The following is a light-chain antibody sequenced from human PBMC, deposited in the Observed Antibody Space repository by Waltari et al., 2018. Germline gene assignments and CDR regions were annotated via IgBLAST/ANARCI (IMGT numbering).Light chain of an antibody. V-gene: IGKV3-15*01. CDR1: QSVSSN. J-gene: IGKJ2*01. CDR3: QQYNNWPLYA. CDR2: GAS. Sequence: EIVLTQSPATLSVSPGERATLSCRARQSVSSNLAWYHQKPGQAPRLLIYGASTRATGIPASCGGSGYGTEFTLTISSLQSEDFAVYYWQQYNNWPLYAFGQETKREIK.